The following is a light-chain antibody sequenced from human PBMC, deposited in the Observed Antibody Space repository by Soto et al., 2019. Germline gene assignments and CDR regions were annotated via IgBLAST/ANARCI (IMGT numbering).Light chain of an antibody. V-gene: IGLV2-8*01. CDR2: DVT. Sequence: QSALTQPPSASGSPGQSVTISCTGTSSDIGGYDYVSWHQQYPGKAPKLMIYDVTKRPSGVPDRFSGSKSGNTASLVISGLQAEDEADYYCQSFDSSLRVYVFGSGTKLTVL. J-gene: IGLJ1*01. CDR1: SSDIGGYDY. CDR3: QSFDSSLRVYV.